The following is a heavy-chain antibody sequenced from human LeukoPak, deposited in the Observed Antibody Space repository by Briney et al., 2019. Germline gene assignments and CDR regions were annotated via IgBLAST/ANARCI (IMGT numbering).Heavy chain of an antibody. CDR3: AKSWYYYDSSGYPFDY. Sequence: PGGSLRLSCAASGFTFSSYAMSWVRQAPGKGLEWVSAISGSGGSTYYADSVKGRFTISRDNSKNTLYLQMNSLGAEDTAVYYCAKSWYYYDSSGYPFDYWGQGTLVTVSS. D-gene: IGHD3-22*01. V-gene: IGHV3-23*01. CDR2: ISGSGGST. J-gene: IGHJ4*02. CDR1: GFTFSSYA.